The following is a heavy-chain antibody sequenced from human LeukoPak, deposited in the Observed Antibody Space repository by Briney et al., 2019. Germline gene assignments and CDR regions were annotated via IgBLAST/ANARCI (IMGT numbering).Heavy chain of an antibody. J-gene: IGHJ5*02. D-gene: IGHD6-19*01. CDR1: GGTFSSYA. Sequence: SVKVSCKASGGTFSSYAISWVRQAPGQGLEWMGGIIPIFGTANYAQKFQGRVTITADESTSTAYMELSSLRSEDTAVYYCAREAVAGDNWFDPWGQGTLVTVSS. CDR2: IIPIFGTA. V-gene: IGHV1-69*13. CDR3: AREAVAGDNWFDP.